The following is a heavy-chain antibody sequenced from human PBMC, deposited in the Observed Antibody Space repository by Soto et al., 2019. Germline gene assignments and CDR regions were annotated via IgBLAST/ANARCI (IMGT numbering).Heavy chain of an antibody. V-gene: IGHV4-59*01. J-gene: IGHJ4*02. D-gene: IGHD6-19*01. CDR2: IYYSGST. CDR1: GGSMSSNY. CDR3: ARGGWYVDY. Sequence: PSETLSLTCTVSGGSMSSNYWSWIRQPPGKGLEWIGYIYYSGSTNYNPSLKSRVTISVDTSKNQFSLKLTSVTAADTAVYFCARGGWYVDYWGQGTLVTVSS.